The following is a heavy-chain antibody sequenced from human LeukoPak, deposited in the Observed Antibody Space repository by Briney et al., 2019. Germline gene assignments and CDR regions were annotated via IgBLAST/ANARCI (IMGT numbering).Heavy chain of an antibody. CDR1: GYSFTSYW. D-gene: IGHD3-10*01. V-gene: IGHV5-51*01. CDR3: ARKGHIEGSPYDY. J-gene: IGHJ4*02. CDR2: IYPGDSDT. Sequence: PGESLKISCKGSGYSFTSYWIGWVRQMPGKGLEWMGIIYPGDSDTRYSPSFQGQVTISADKSISTAYLQWSSLKASDTAIYYCARKGHIEGSPYDYWGQGTLVTVSS.